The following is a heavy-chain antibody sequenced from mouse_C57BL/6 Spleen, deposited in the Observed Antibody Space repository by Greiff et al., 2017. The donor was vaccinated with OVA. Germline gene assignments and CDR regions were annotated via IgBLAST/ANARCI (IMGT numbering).Heavy chain of an antibody. J-gene: IGHJ2*01. V-gene: IGHV1-69*01. CDR2: IDPSDSYT. CDR1: GYTFTSYW. CDR3: ARGKYSNYFDY. D-gene: IGHD2-5*01. Sequence: QVQLQQSGAELVMPGASVKLSCKASGYTFTSYWMHWVKQRPGQGLEWIGEIDPSDSYTNYNQKFKGKSTLTVDKSSSTAYMQLSSLTSEDSAVYYCARGKYSNYFDYWGQGTTLTVSS.